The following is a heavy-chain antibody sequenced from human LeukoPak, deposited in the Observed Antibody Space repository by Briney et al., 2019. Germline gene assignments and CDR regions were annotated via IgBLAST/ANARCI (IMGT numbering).Heavy chain of an antibody. CDR1: GFTFSSYS. V-gene: IGHV3-21*01. Sequence: GGSLRLSCAASGFTFSSYSMNWVRQAPGKGLEWVSSISSSSSYIYYADSVKGRFTISRDNTKNSLSLQVNSLRAEDTAVYYCARAGSNWNYVYWGQGTLVTVSS. CDR3: ARAGSNWNYVY. CDR2: ISSSSSYI. J-gene: IGHJ4*02. D-gene: IGHD1-7*01.